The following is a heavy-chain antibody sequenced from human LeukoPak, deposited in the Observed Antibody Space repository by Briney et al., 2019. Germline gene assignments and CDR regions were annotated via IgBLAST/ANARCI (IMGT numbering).Heavy chain of an antibody. CDR2: ISWNSGSI. CDR1: GFTFDDYA. CDR3: AKAISASVPDAFDI. J-gene: IGHJ3*02. V-gene: IGHV3-9*01. D-gene: IGHD3-3*01. Sequence: GRSLRLSCAASGFTFDDYAMHWVRQAPGKGLEWVSGISWNSGSIGYADSVKGRFTISRGNAKNSLYLQMNSLRAEDTALYYCAKAISASVPDAFDIWGQGTMVTVSS.